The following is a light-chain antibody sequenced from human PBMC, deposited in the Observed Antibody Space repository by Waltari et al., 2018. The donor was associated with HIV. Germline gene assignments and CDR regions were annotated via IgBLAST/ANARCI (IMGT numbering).Light chain of an antibody. V-gene: IGLV2-14*01. CDR3: SSFTTSDTLL. CDR1: SSAIGAYAY. CDR2: EVA. Sequence: QSALTQPASVSGSPGQSITVSCTGTSSAIGAYAYVSWYQQTPGTAPKLVIYEVAYRPSGISNRFSGSKSGNTASLTISGLQTEDEADYYCSSFTTSDTLLFGGGTKVTVL. J-gene: IGLJ2*01.